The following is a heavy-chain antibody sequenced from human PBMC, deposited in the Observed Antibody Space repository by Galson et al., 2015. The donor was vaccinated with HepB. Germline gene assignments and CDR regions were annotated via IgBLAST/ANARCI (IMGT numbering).Heavy chain of an antibody. CDR1: GGSIISYNW. D-gene: IGHD3-9*01. V-gene: IGHV4-4*02. CDR2: IYHSGSS. J-gene: IGHJ6*02. Sequence: TLSLTCTVSGGSIISYNWWSWVRQPPGKGLEWIGEIYHSGSSNYNPSLKSRVTISVDRSNNQFSLKMSSVTAADTAVYYCARVLPPRANYDIMAGHGMDVWGQGTTVAVSS. CDR3: ARVLPPRANYDIMAGHGMDV.